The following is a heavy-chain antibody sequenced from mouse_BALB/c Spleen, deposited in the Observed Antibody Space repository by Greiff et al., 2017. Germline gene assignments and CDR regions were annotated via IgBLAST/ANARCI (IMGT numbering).Heavy chain of an antibody. CDR1: GFNFSSYG. J-gene: IGHJ1*01. CDR2: INSNGGST. Sequence: DVKLEESGGGLVQPGGSLKLSCAASGFNFSSYGLSWVRQTPDKRLELVATINSNGGSTYYPDSVKGRFTISRDNAKNTLYLQMSSLKSEDTAMYYCARDSNWNWYFDVWGAGTTVTVSS. D-gene: IGHD4-1*02. V-gene: IGHV5-6-3*01. CDR3: ARDSNWNWYFDV.